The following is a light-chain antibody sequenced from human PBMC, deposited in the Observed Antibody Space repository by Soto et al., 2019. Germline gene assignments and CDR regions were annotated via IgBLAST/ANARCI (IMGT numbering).Light chain of an antibody. V-gene: IGKV1D-16*01. CDR1: QGISTW. J-gene: IGKJ4*01. Sequence: DIQMTQSPSSLSASVGDRVTITCRASQGISTWLAWYQQKPEKAPKTLIFDASNLQSGVPSRFSGSGSGTDFTLTISSVQPEDFATYYCQQYKSYPLTCGGGTKVDIK. CDR3: QQYKSYPLT. CDR2: DAS.